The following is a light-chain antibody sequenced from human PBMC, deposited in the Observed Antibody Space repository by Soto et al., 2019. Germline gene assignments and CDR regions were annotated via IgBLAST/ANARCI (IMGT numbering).Light chain of an antibody. CDR2: GAS. CDR3: QQYTGPPTT. J-gene: IGKJ5*01. Sequence: EIVLTQSPGTLSLSPGERATLSCRASRSVNNNYLAWYQQKPGQAPRLLIFGASSRATGIPDRFIGSGSGTEFILTITRLEPEDSAVYFCQQYTGPPTTFGQGTRLE. V-gene: IGKV3-20*01. CDR1: RSVNNNY.